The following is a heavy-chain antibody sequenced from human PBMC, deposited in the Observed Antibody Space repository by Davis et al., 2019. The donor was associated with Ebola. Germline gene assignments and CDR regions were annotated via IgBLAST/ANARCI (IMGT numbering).Heavy chain of an antibody. V-gene: IGHV3-23*01. J-gene: IGHJ6*04. CDR1: GFTFSDYY. CDR3: ARSGLSFGVVKYHYGMDA. D-gene: IGHD3-3*01. CDR2: ISGSGGNT. Sequence: GGSLRLSCAASGFTFSDYYMSWIRQAPGKGLEWVSAISGSGGNTYYADSVKGRFTISRDNSKKTMYLQMNSLRGEDTAVYYCARSGLSFGVVKYHYGMDAWGKGTTVTVSS.